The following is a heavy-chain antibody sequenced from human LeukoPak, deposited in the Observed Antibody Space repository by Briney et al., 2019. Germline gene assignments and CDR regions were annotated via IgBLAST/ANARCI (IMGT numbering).Heavy chain of an antibody. V-gene: IGHV1-8*01. J-gene: IGHJ4*02. Sequence: ASVKVSCKHSGYTFTRYDINWVRQATGQGREWMGWMNPNRGNTGYAQKLQGRVTMTRNTSIRTAYMELSSLRSEDTAVYYCAREVVAAAGHFDYWGQGTLVTVSS. CDR1: GYTFTRYD. D-gene: IGHD6-13*01. CDR3: AREVVAAAGHFDY. CDR2: MNPNRGNT.